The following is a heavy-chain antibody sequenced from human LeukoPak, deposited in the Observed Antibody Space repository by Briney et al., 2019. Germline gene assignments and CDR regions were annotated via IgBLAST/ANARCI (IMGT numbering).Heavy chain of an antibody. V-gene: IGHV3-7*01. Sequence: GGSLRLSCAASGFIFSNYWINWVRQAPGKGLEWVANIKQDGSEKSYVDPVKGRFTISRDNTKNSLYLQMNSLRAEDTAVYYCARGNSGAFDIWGRGTMVTVSS. J-gene: IGHJ3*02. CDR1: GFIFSNYW. CDR2: IKQDGSEK. D-gene: IGHD3-10*01. CDR3: ARGNSGAFDI.